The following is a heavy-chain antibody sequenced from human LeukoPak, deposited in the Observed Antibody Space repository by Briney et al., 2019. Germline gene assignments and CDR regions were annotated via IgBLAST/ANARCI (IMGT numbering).Heavy chain of an antibody. CDR3: AKGSTPKYYFDY. J-gene: IGHJ4*02. Sequence: GGSLRLSCAASGFTFSSYAMSWVRQAPGKGLEWVSTISGSGGSTYYADSVKGRFTISRDSSKNTLYLQMNSLRAEDTAVYYCAKGSTPKYYFDYWGQGTLVTVSS. CDR2: ISGSGGST. V-gene: IGHV3-23*01. CDR1: GFTFSSYA.